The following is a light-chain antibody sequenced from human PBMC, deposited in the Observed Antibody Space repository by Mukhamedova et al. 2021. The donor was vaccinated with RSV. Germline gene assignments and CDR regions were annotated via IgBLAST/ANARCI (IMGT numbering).Light chain of an antibody. CDR3: SSYTSSSTVV. V-gene: IGLV2-14*04. J-gene: IGLJ2*01. Sequence: SITISCTGTSSDVGGYNYVSWYQQHPGKAPKLMIYDVSNRPSGVSNRFSGSKSGNTASLTISGLQAEDEADYYCSSYTSSSTVV. CDR1: SSDVGGYNY. CDR2: DVS.